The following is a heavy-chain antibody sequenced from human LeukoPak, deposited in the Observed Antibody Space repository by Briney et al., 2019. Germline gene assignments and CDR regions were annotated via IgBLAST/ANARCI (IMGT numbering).Heavy chain of an antibody. D-gene: IGHD2-21*02. J-gene: IGHJ3*02. Sequence: GGSLRLSCAASGFTFSSYWMHWVRQAPGKGLEWVSSISSSSSYIYYADSVKGRFTISRDNAKNSLYLQMNSLRAEDTAVYYCARHIVVVTAPSAFDIWGQGTMVTVSS. CDR1: GFTFSSYW. CDR3: ARHIVVVTAPSAFDI. CDR2: ISSSSSYI. V-gene: IGHV3-21*01.